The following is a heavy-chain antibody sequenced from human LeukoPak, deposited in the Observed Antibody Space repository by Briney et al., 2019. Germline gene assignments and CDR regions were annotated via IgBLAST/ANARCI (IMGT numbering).Heavy chain of an antibody. CDR2: IYYSGST. V-gene: IGHV4-59*11. J-gene: IGHJ4*02. CDR1: GGSISGHY. D-gene: IGHD6-13*01. Sequence: PETLSLTCTVSGGSISGHYWSWIRQPPGKGLEWIGYIYYSGSTNYNPSLKSRVTISVDTSKSQFSLKLSSVTAADTAVYYCARGFSSNWGQGTLVTVSS. CDR3: ARGFSSN.